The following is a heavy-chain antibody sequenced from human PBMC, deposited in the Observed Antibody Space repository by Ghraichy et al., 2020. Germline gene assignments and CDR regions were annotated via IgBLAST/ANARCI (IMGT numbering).Heavy chain of an antibody. J-gene: IGHJ4*02. CDR2: ISGSSRTI. CDR1: GFTFSSYS. CDR3: ARDLTYCGGDCYSDY. Sequence: GESLNISCAASGFTFSSYSMNWVRQAPGKGLEWVSYISGSSRTIYYADSVKGRFTISRDNAKNSLYLQMNSLRDEDTAVYYCARDLTYCGGDCYSDYWGQGTLVTVSS. D-gene: IGHD2-21*02. V-gene: IGHV3-48*02.